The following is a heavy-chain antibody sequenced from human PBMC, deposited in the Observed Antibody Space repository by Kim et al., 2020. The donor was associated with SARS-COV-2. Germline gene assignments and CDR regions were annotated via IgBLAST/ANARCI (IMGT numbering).Heavy chain of an antibody. CDR1: GGSISSSSYY. J-gene: IGHJ2*01. V-gene: IGHV4-39*07. D-gene: IGHD5-12*01. CDR3: AREEEDGYKDTDGWYFDL. Sequence: SETLSLTCTVSGGSISSSSYYWGWIRQPPGKGLEWIGSIYYSGSTYYNPSLKSRVTISVDTSKNQFSLKLSSVTAADTAVYYCAREEEDGYKDTDGWYFDLWGRGTLVTVSS. CDR2: IYYSGST.